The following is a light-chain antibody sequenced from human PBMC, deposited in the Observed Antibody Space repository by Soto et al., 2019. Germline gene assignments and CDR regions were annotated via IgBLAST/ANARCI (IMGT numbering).Light chain of an antibody. CDR2: DVS. Sequence: QSVLTQPRSVSGSPGQSVTISCTGTSSDVGGYNYVSWYQQHPGKAPKFMIYDVSKRPSGVPDRFSGSKSGNTASLTISGLQAGDEADYYCCSYAGSYTLVFGGGTKVTVL. CDR3: CSYAGSYTLV. CDR1: SSDVGGYNY. J-gene: IGLJ2*01. V-gene: IGLV2-11*01.